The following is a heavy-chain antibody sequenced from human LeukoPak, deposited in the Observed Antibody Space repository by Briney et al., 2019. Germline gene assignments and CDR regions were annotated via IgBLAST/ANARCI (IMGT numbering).Heavy chain of an antibody. CDR1: GGSFSGYY. CDR2: IYTSGST. CDR3: ARSYDSSGYPLYLAY. Sequence: SETLSLTCAVYGGSFSGYYWSWIRQPPGKGLEWIGRIYTSGSTNYNPSLKSRVTMSVDTSKNQFSLKLSSVTAADTAVYYCARSYDSSGYPLYLAYWGQGTLVTVSS. D-gene: IGHD3-22*01. J-gene: IGHJ4*02. V-gene: IGHV4-59*10.